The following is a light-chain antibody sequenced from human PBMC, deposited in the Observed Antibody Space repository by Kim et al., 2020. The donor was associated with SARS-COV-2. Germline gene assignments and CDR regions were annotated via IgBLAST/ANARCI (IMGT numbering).Light chain of an antibody. CDR2: GAS. CDR1: PGVSSHY. CDR3: QQYSSSPAT. J-gene: IGKJ1*01. Sequence: SPGETASRSSRAWPGVSSHYLGWYQQKSGQAPRLLLYGASSGATGIPDRFSGSGSVTDFALSISRLEPEDFAVYYCQQYSSSPATFGQGTKVDIK. V-gene: IGKV3-20*01.